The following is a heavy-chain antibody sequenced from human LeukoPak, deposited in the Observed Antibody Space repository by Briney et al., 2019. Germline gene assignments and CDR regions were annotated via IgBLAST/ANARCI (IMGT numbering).Heavy chain of an antibody. Sequence: GGSLRLSCAASGFTFSSYGMHWVRQAPGKGLEWVAFIRYDGSNKYYADSVKGRFTISRDNSKNTLYLQVNSLRADDTAVYYCANSGLNRFEYWGQGALVTVSS. CDR2: IRYDGSNK. CDR1: GFTFSSYG. CDR3: ANSGLNRFEY. D-gene: IGHD2-15*01. V-gene: IGHV3-30*02. J-gene: IGHJ4*02.